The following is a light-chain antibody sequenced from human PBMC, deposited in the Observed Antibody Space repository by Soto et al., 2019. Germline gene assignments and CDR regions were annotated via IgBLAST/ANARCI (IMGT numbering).Light chain of an antibody. J-gene: IGKJ1*01. CDR2: GAS. V-gene: IGKV3-20*01. Sequence: EIVLTQSPGTLSLSPGERATLSCGASQSVTSSSLAWYQQKPGQAPRLLIYGASSRATGIPDRFSGSGSGTDFTLTISRLVPEDSAVYYCQQSGSSPRTFGQGTTVEIK. CDR1: QSVTSSS. CDR3: QQSGSSPRT.